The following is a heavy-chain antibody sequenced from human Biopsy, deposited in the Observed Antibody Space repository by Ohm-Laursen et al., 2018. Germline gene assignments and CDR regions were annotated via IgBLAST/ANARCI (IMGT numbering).Heavy chain of an antibody. V-gene: IGHV2-70*04. CDR1: GHSLSSTGMR. Sequence: PTQTLTLTCSIHGHSLSSTGMRLSWSRQPPGKPLECLGRNDWDDDKFYSPPLHTRLSHSKDTTTSQVVLTLSHVDPEETPTYYCAQTRAHNFGALEFWGQGILVTVSS. D-gene: IGHD1-1*01. CDR3: AQTRAHNFGALEF. CDR2: NDWDDDK. J-gene: IGHJ4*01.